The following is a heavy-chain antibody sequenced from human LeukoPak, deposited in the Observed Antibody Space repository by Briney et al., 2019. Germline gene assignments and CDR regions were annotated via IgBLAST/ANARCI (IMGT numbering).Heavy chain of an antibody. CDR1: GFTFNTYS. Sequence: GGSLRLSCAASGFTFNTYSMNWVRQAPGKGLEWVSYISSSSSTIYYADSVKGRFTISRDNAKNSLYLQMNSLRAEDAAVYYCARGSTYYDSSGQVPFDYWGQGTLVTVSS. J-gene: IGHJ4*02. CDR2: ISSSSSTI. D-gene: IGHD3-22*01. V-gene: IGHV3-48*01. CDR3: ARGSTYYDSSGQVPFDY.